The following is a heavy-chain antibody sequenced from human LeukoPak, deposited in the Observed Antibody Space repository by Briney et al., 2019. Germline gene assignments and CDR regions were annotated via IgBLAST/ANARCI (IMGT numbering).Heavy chain of an antibody. J-gene: IGHJ4*02. V-gene: IGHV1-24*01. CDR3: ATRGSDFWSGFDY. CDR2: FDPENAEI. Sequence: ASVKVSCKLSGNTLRELPIQWVRQAGGKGLEWMAGFDPENAEIVYAQKFQGRVTMTEDSSTNTAYLELTSLTSDDTALYYCATRGSDFWSGFDYWGQGTQVTVSS. CDR1: GNTLRELP. D-gene: IGHD3-3*01.